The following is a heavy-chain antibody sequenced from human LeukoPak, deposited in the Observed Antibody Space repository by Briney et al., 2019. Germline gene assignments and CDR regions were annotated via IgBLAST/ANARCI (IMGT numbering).Heavy chain of an antibody. CDR3: ARLDSTNPFDY. CDR2: ISYDGSNK. Sequence: PGGSLRLSCAASGFTFSSYAMHWVRQAPGKGLEWVAVISYDGSNKYYADSVKGRFTISRDNSKNTLYLQMNSLRAEDTAVYYCARLDSTNPFDYWGQGTLVTVSS. D-gene: IGHD5/OR15-5a*01. CDR1: GFTFSSYA. J-gene: IGHJ4*02. V-gene: IGHV3-30-3*01.